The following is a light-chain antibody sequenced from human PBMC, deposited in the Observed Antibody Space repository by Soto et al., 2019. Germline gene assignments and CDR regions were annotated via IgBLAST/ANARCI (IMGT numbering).Light chain of an antibody. Sequence: DIQMTQSPSTLSASVGARAPITCRASQSISGTLAWYQQKPGKAPKLLIYDASSLESGVPSRFSGSGSGTEFTLTISSLQPDDFATYYCQQYNSYSGWTFGQGTKVDIK. CDR3: QQYNSYSGWT. J-gene: IGKJ1*01. CDR1: QSISGT. CDR2: DAS. V-gene: IGKV1-5*01.